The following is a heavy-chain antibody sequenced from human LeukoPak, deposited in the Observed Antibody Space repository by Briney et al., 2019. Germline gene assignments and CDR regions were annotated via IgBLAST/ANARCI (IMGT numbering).Heavy chain of an antibody. CDR3: AKPSGSGVDY. CDR1: GFTFNTYN. D-gene: IGHD1-26*01. Sequence: PGGSLRLSCAASGFTFNTYNMNWVRQAPGKGLEWVSSISSSSSSYIYYADSVKGRFTITRDNSKNTLYLQMNSLRLEDMAVYYCAKPSGSGVDYWGRGTRVTVSS. CDR2: ISSSSSSYI. V-gene: IGHV3-21*01. J-gene: IGHJ4*02.